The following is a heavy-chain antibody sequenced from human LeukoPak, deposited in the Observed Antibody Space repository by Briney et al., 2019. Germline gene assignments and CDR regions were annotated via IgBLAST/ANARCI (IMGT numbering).Heavy chain of an antibody. CDR2: ISSSGSTK. Sequence: GGSLRLSCGASGITFSSYSMNWVRQAPGKGLEWVSYISSSGSTKCYADSVKGRFTISRDNARNSLYLQMNSLRAEDTAVYFCARGGLSIMGYWGQGTLVTVSS. J-gene: IGHJ4*02. CDR1: GITFSSYS. CDR3: ARGGLSIMGY. V-gene: IGHV3-48*01. D-gene: IGHD2/OR15-2a*01.